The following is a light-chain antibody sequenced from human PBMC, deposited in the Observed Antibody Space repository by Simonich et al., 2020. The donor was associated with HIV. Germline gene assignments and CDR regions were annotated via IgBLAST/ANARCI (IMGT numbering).Light chain of an antibody. CDR3: QQYNNWPLT. Sequence: EIVMTQSPATLSVSPGERATLSCRASQSVSINFAWYQHKPGQAPRLLIYDASTRATGIPARFSGSGSGTEFTLTISSLQSEDFAVYYCQQYNNWPLTFGGGTKVEIK. J-gene: IGKJ4*01. V-gene: IGKV3D-15*01. CDR2: DAS. CDR1: QSVSIN.